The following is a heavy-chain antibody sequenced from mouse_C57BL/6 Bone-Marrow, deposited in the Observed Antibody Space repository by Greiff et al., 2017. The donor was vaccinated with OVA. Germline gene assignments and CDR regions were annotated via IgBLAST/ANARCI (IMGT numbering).Heavy chain of an antibody. V-gene: IGHV5-4*03. CDR1: GFTFSSYA. Sequence: EVKLVESGGGLVKPGGSLKLSCAASGFTFSSYAMSWVRQTPEKRLEWVATISDGGSYTYYPDNVKGRFTISRDNAKNNLYLQMSHLKSEDTAMYYCARGSYYSNYVLFAYWGQGTLVTVSA. D-gene: IGHD2-5*01. J-gene: IGHJ3*01. CDR3: ARGSYYSNYVLFAY. CDR2: ISDGGSYT.